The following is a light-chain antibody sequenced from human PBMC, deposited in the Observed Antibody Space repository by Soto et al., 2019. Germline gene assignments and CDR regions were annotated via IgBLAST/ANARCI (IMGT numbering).Light chain of an antibody. CDR3: QQYNNRAQCT. J-gene: IGKJ4*01. V-gene: IGKV1-33*01. Sequence: DIQMTQSPSSLSASVGDRVTITCQASQDIKNYLNWYQQKPGKAPKLLIYDASNLETGVPARLSGGGSGTDFTFTITSLQPEDFAGYYCQQYNNRAQCTFGGGTKVEIK. CDR1: QDIKNY. CDR2: DAS.